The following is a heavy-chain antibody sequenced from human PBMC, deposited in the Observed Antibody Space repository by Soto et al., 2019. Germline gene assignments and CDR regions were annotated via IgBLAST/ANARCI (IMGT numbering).Heavy chain of an antibody. CDR2: ISSSDSTI. J-gene: IGHJ4*02. CDR1: GFTFSSYE. Sequence: GGSLRLSCAASGFTFSSYEMNWVRQAPGEGLEWVSYISSSDSTIYYADSVKGRFTISRDNAKSSLYLQMNSLRAEDTAVYYCARVGAPFFDYWGQGTLVTVSS. CDR3: ARVGAPFFDY. D-gene: IGHD4-17*01. V-gene: IGHV3-48*03.